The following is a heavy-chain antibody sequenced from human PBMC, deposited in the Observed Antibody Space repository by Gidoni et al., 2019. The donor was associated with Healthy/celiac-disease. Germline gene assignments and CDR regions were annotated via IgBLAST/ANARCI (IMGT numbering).Heavy chain of an antibody. J-gene: IGHJ4*02. Sequence: QVQLVQSGAEVKKPGASVKVSCKASGYTVTGYYMPWVRQAPGQGLEWMGWINPNSGGTNYAQKFQGRVTMTRDTSISTAYMELSRLRSDDTAVYYCARPNWNDISGRYFDYWGQGTLVTVSS. V-gene: IGHV1-2*02. CDR3: ARPNWNDISGRYFDY. CDR2: INPNSGGT. D-gene: IGHD1-20*01. CDR1: GYTVTGYY.